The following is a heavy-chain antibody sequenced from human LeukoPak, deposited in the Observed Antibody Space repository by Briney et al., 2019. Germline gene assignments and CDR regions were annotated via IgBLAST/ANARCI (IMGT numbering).Heavy chain of an antibody. D-gene: IGHD1-1*01. J-gene: IGHJ4*02. CDR1: GFTFSSYA. CDR2: ISHDGSNK. Sequence: GGSLRLSCAASGFTFSSYAMHWVRQAPGKGLEWVAVISHDGSNKYYADSVKGRFTISRDNSKNTLYLQMNSLRAEDTAVYYCARVTTGTTWFRNHYFDYWGQGTLVTVSS. V-gene: IGHV3-30*04. CDR3: ARVTTGTTWFRNHYFDY.